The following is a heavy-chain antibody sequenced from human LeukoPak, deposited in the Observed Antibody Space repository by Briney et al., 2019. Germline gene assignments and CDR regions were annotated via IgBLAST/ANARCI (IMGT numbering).Heavy chain of an antibody. CDR2: ISAYNGNT. D-gene: IGHD2-2*01. V-gene: IGHV1-18*01. Sequence: GASVKVSCKASGYTFTSYGISWVRQAPGQGLEWMGWISAYNGNTNYAQKLQGRVTMTTDTSTSTAYMELRSLRSDDTAVYYCARDDIVVVPAAANDYWGQGTLVTVSS. CDR3: ARDDIVVVPAAANDY. J-gene: IGHJ4*02. CDR1: GYTFTSYG.